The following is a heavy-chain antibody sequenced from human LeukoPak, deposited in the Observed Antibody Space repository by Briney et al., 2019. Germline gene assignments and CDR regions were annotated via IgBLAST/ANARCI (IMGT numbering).Heavy chain of an antibody. CDR1: GFNFNDFA. Sequence: PGGSLRLSCAASGFNFNDFAMHWVRQVPGKGLEWVSGISWNSGSIGYADSVKGRFTISRDNAKNSLFLQMNILRAEDTALYYCAKDPDYYYDSSGYYFHYWGQGTLVTVSS. D-gene: IGHD3-22*01. CDR2: ISWNSGSI. V-gene: IGHV3-9*01. CDR3: AKDPDYYYDSSGYYFHY. J-gene: IGHJ4*02.